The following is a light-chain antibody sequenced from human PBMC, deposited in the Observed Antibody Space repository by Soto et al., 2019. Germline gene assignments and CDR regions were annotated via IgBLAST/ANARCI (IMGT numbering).Light chain of an antibody. CDR3: QQYYNPPRT. CDR1: EDIRND. Sequence: AIQMTQSPSSLSASVGDRVTITCRASEDIRNDLGWYQQKPGKAPKLLIYAASSLESGVPSRFSGSGSGTDFTLTISSLQAEDVAVYYCQQYYNPPRTFGQGTKVDIK. V-gene: IGKV1-6*01. J-gene: IGKJ1*01. CDR2: AAS.